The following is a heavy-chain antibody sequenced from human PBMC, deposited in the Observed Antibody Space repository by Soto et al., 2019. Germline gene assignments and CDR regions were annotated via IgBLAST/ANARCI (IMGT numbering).Heavy chain of an antibody. Sequence: QVPLVQSGAEVKKPGASVKVSCKASGYTFTSYGISWVRQAPGQGLEWMGWISAYNGNTNYAQKLQGRVTMTTDTSTSTAYMELRSLRSDDTAVYYCARPQPGYCSGGSCYLDVWGKGTTVTVSS. CDR1: GYTFTSYG. J-gene: IGHJ6*04. D-gene: IGHD2-15*01. CDR3: ARPQPGYCSGGSCYLDV. V-gene: IGHV1-18*01. CDR2: ISAYNGNT.